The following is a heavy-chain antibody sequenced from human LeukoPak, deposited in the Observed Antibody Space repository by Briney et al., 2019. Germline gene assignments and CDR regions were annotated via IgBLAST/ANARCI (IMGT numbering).Heavy chain of an antibody. Sequence: ASVKVSCKASGYTFTGYYMHWVRQAPGQGLEWMGWINPNSGGTNYAQKFQGRVTMTRDTSISTAYMELSRLRSDDTAVYYCARVGEDYYYYYGMDVWGQGTTVTVSS. CDR3: ARVGEDYYYYYGMDV. J-gene: IGHJ6*02. D-gene: IGHD1-26*01. CDR2: INPNSGGT. CDR1: GYTFTGYY. V-gene: IGHV1-2*02.